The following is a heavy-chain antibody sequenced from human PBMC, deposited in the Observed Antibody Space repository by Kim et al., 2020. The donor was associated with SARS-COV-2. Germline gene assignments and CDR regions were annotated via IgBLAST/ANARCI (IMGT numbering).Heavy chain of an antibody. J-gene: IGHJ5*02. D-gene: IGHD3-10*01. V-gene: IGHV3-49*02. Sequence: AATVKGRFTTSRDDSKSIAYLQMNSLKTEDTAVYYCTRADGSGRNWFDPWGQGSLVTVSS. CDR3: TRADGSGRNWFDP.